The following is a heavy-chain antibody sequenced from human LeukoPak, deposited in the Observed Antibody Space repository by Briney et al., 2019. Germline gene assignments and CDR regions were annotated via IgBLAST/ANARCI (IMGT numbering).Heavy chain of an antibody. J-gene: IGHJ3*02. Sequence: SETLSLTCTVSGGSISSGGYYWSWIRQPPGKGLEWIGYIYHSGSTYYNPSLKSRVTMSVDTSKNQFSLKLSSVTAADTAVYYCARGSEWELFRVWAFDSWGQGTMVTVSS. CDR2: IYHSGST. D-gene: IGHD1-26*01. CDR3: ARGSEWELFRVWAFDS. CDR1: GGSISSGGYY. V-gene: IGHV4-30-2*01.